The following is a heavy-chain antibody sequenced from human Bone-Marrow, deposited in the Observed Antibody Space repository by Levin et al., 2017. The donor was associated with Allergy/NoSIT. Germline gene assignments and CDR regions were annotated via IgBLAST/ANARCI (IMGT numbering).Heavy chain of an antibody. J-gene: IGHJ4*02. CDR2: INTGNGDT. CDR3: ARVRHYDSAGYYY. D-gene: IGHD3-22*01. Sequence: ASVKVSCKASGYTFTDYALHWVRQAPGQRLEWMGWINTGNGDTKYSQKFQGRVTITRDTSANTLYMDLTSLRSEDRAVYYCARVRHYDSAGYYYWGQGTLVTVSS. CDR1: GYTFTDYA. V-gene: IGHV1-3*04.